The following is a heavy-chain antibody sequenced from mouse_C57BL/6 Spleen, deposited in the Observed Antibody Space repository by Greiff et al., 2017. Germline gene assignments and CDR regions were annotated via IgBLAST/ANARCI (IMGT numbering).Heavy chain of an antibody. V-gene: IGHV2-2*01. CDR3: ARKGLPYYYAMDY. Sequence: VQVVESGPGLVQPSQSLSITCTVSGFSLTSYGVHWVRQSPGKGLEWLGVIWSGGSTDYNAAFISRLSISKDNSKSQVFFKMNSLQADDTAIYYWARKGLPYYYAMDYWGQGTSVTVSS. CDR2: IWSGGST. D-gene: IGHD2-4*01. J-gene: IGHJ4*01. CDR1: GFSLTSYG.